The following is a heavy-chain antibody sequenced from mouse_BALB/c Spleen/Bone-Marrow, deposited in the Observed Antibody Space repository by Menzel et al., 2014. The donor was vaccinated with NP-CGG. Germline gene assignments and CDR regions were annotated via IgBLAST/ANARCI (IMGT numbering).Heavy chain of an antibody. Sequence: VHVKQSGAELVRPGALVKLSCKASGFNIKDYYVHWMKPRPEQGLEWIGWIDPENGDTIYVLTFQGKASITADTSSNTAYLQLSSLTSEDTAVYFCASGTYGNYFDYWGQGTTLTVSS. V-gene: IGHV14-1*02. CDR2: IDPENGDT. CDR1: GFNIKDYY. J-gene: IGHJ2*01. D-gene: IGHD2-1*01. CDR3: ASGTYGNYFDY.